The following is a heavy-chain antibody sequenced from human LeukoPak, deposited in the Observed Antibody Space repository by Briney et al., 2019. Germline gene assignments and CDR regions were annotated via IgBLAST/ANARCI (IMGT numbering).Heavy chain of an antibody. J-gene: IGHJ4*02. V-gene: IGHV1-69*01. CDR3: ARDRDYGDYFRPYSFDY. CDR2: IIPIFGTA. D-gene: IGHD4-17*01. Sequence: GSSVKVACKASGGTFSSYAISWVRQAPGQGLEWMGGIIPIFGTANYAQKLKGRVTITADESTSTAYMELSSLRSEDTAVYYCARDRDYGDYFRPYSFDYWGQGTLVTVSS. CDR1: GGTFSSYA.